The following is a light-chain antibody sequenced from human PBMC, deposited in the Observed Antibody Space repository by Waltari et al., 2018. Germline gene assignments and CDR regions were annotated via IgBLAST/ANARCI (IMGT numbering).Light chain of an antibody. CDR3: QQCYSFPYT. CDR2: WAS. J-gene: IGKJ2*01. V-gene: IGKV4-1*01. Sequence: SVLPSSNEKTSLGCYQQKPGQPPKLFISWASTREPGVTDRFSGSGSGTDFTLTISSRQAEDVAVYDCQQCYSFPYTVGQGTKLEIK. CDR1: SVLPSSNEKTS.